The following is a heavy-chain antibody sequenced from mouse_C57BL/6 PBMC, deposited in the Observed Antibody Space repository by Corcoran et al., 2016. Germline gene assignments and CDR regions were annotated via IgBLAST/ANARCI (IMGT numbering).Heavy chain of an antibody. CDR1: GYTFTSYG. J-gene: IGHJ4*01. V-gene: IGHV1-81*01. CDR2: IYPRSGNT. D-gene: IGHD1-1*01. CDR3: ARSSPDYYGSSYDAMDY. Sequence: QVQLQQSGAELARPGASVKLSCKASGYTFTSYGISWVKQRTGQGLEWIGEIYPRSGNTYYNEKFKGKATLTADKSSSTAYMELRSLTSEDSAVYFWARSSPDYYGSSYDAMDYWGQGTSVTVS.